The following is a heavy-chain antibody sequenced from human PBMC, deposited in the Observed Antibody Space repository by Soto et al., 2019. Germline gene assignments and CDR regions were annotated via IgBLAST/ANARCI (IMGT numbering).Heavy chain of an antibody. D-gene: IGHD6-25*01. CDR2: IYYSGST. CDR3: ARGDGGLDAFDI. J-gene: IGHJ3*02. Sequence: SETLSLTCTVSGGSISSYYWSWIRQPPGKGLEWIGYIYYSGSTNYNPSLKSRVTISVDTSKNQFSLKLSSVTAADTAVYYCARGDGGLDAFDIWAQRTMVTGSS. V-gene: IGHV4-59*01. CDR1: GGSISSYY.